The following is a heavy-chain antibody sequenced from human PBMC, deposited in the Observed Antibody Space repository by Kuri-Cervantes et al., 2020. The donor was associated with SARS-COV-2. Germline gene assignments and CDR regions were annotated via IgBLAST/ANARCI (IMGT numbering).Heavy chain of an antibody. Sequence: GGSLRLSCAASGFTFSSYSMNWVRQAPGKGLEWVSSISNSSSYIYYADSVKGRFTISRDNAKNSLYLQMNSLRAEDTAVYYCAKGPVGATGAFDIWGQGTMVTVSS. D-gene: IGHD1-26*01. CDR3: AKGPVGATGAFDI. J-gene: IGHJ3*02. CDR1: GFTFSSYS. V-gene: IGHV3-21*01. CDR2: ISNSSSYI.